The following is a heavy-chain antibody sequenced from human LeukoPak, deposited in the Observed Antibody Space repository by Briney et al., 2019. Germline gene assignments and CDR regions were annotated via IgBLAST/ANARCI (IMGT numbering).Heavy chain of an antibody. D-gene: IGHD1-26*01. Sequence: PGGSLRLSCAASGFTFSSYSMKWVRQAPGKGLEWVSSISSSSSYIYYADSVKGRFTISRDNAKNSLYLQMNSLRAEDTAVYYCARHTTSRYVDYWGQGTLVTVSS. J-gene: IGHJ4*02. CDR1: GFTFSSYS. CDR3: ARHTTSRYVDY. CDR2: ISSSSSYI. V-gene: IGHV3-21*01.